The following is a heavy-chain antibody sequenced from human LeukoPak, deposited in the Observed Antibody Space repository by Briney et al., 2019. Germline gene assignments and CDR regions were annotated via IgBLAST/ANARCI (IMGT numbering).Heavy chain of an antibody. J-gene: IGHJ4*02. D-gene: IGHD3-3*01. CDR2: IYHSGNT. CDR1: GYSISSGYY. V-gene: IGHV4-38-2*02. Sequence: PSETLSLTCTVSGYSISSGYYWGWIRQPPGKGLEWIGNIYHSGNTYYNPSLKSRVTISVDTSKNQFSLKLSSVTAADTAVYYCAKLGNYGLMIDYWGQGTLVTVSS. CDR3: AKLGNYGLMIDY.